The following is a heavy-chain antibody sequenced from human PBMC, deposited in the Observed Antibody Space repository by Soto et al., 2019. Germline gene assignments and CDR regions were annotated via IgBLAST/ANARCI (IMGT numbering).Heavy chain of an antibody. D-gene: IGHD6-19*01. V-gene: IGHV4-59*01. CDR1: GGSISSYY. CDR2: IYYIGST. J-gene: IGHJ2*01. CDR3: ARVSAGYWYFDL. Sequence: QVQLQESGPGLVKPSETLSLTCTVSGGSISSYYWSWIRQPPGKGLEWIGYIYYIGSTNYNPSLKRRGTISVDTAKNQCSLKLSSVTAADTAVYYCARVSAGYWYFDLWGRGTLVTVSS.